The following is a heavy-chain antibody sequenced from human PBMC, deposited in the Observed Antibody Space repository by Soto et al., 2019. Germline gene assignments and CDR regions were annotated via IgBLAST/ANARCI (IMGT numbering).Heavy chain of an antibody. Sequence: SETLCPSCTVFCGTSGSYYGRWIRQPPGKGLEWIGYVSDSGNTKYCPSLKSRLTISIDTSKNQFTLKLNSVTAADTAMYYCARGTGYTSGWYEFADYWGQGTLDTVSS. D-gene: IGHD6-19*01. V-gene: IGHV4-59*08. CDR3: ARGTGYTSGWYEFADY. J-gene: IGHJ4*02. CDR1: CGTSGSYY. CDR2: VSDSGNT.